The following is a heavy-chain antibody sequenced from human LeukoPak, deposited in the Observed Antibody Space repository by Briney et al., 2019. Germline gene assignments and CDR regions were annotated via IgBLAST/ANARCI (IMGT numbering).Heavy chain of an antibody. Sequence: GGSLRLSCAVSGFTFSGSAMHWVRQASGKGLEWVGRIRSKANSYATAYAASVKGRFTISRDDSKNTAYLQMNSLKTEDTAVYYCTAGPLRDAKGFRYFDYWGQGTLVTVSS. J-gene: IGHJ4*02. CDR1: GFTFSGSA. V-gene: IGHV3-73*01. CDR2: IRSKANSYAT. CDR3: TAGPLRDAKGFRYFDY.